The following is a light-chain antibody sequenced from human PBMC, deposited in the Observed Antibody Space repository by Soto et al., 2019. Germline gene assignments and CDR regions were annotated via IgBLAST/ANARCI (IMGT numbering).Light chain of an antibody. V-gene: IGLV2-23*02. Sequence: QSVLTQPASGCGSPGQSITISCTGTSSNVGSYKLVSWYQQHPGKAPKLMIFEVNKRPSGVSNRFSGSKSGNTASLTISGLKVEDEADYYCCSSGGSPTYVFGTGTKVTVL. J-gene: IGLJ1*01. CDR1: SSNVGSYKL. CDR3: CSSGGSPTYV. CDR2: EVN.